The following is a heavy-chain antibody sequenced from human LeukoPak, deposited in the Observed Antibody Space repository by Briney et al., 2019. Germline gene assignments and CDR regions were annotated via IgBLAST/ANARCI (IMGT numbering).Heavy chain of an antibody. CDR3: AREYLVAVAGTNSFDF. D-gene: IGHD6-19*01. V-gene: IGHV4-4*02. Sequence: AETLSLTCAVLGGSISSSDWCSWVRQPPGNGLEWFGEIYHSGNTNYHPSLKSRVTISVDTSKNRLSLKLSSVTAADTAVYYCAREYLVAVAGTNSFDFWGQGTLVTVSS. J-gene: IGHJ4*02. CDR1: GGSISSSDW. CDR2: IYHSGNT.